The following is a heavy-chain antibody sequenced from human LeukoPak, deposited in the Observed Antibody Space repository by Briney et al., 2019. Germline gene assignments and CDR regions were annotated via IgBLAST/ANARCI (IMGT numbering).Heavy chain of an antibody. J-gene: IGHJ6*02. Sequence: GGSLRLSCAASGFTFSDYAMSWVRQAPGKGLEWVSIISGSGDDTYHADSVKGRFTISRDNSKNTLSLQMNSLRAEDTAVYYCAKDWQQLDYYYYGMDVWGQGTTVTVSS. CDR1: GFTFSDYA. D-gene: IGHD6-13*01. CDR2: ISGSGDDT. CDR3: AKDWQQLDYYYYGMDV. V-gene: IGHV3-23*01.